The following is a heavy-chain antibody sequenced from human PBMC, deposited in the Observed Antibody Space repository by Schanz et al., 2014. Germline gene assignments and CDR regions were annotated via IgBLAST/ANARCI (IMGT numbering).Heavy chain of an antibody. CDR2: LSEGGGGT. Sequence: EVQLLESGGGLVQPGGSLRLSCAASGFTFSSYAMSWVRQAPGKGLEWVLALSEGGGGTHYADSVRGRFTISSDSSKNTLYLQMSSLRADDTAVYYCAKAADWPVTRFDPWGQGTLVTVSS. J-gene: IGHJ5*02. CDR1: GFTFSSYA. CDR3: AKAADWPVTRFDP. D-gene: IGHD3-9*01. V-gene: IGHV3-23*01.